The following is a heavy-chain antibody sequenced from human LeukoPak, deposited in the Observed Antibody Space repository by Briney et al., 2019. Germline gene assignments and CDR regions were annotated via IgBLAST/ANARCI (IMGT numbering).Heavy chain of an antibody. V-gene: IGHV1-69*01. CDR3: ARVGLLYYDSSGYSPSGYFDY. D-gene: IGHD3-22*01. CDR2: IIPIFGTA. Sequence: SVKVSCKASGGTFSSYAISWVRQAPGQGLEWMGGIIPIFGTANYAQKFQGRVTITADESTSTAYMELSSLRSEDTAVYYCARVGLLYYDSSGYSPSGYFDYWGQGTLVTVSS. CDR1: GGTFSSYA. J-gene: IGHJ4*02.